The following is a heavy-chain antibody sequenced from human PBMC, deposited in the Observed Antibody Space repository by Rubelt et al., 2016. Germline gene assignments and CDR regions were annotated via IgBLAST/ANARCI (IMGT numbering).Heavy chain of an antibody. CDR1: GVSMSTGGPY. V-gene: IGHV4-31*03. D-gene: IGHD1-14*01. CDR3: ARRNVEKHAFDI. J-gene: IGHJ3*02. CDR2: IYYTGTT. Sequence: QVQLQESGPGLVKPSQTLSLTCTVSGVSMSTGGPYWSWIRQHPGKGLEWIGYIYYTGTTYYNPSLKSRVSISVDTSKNQFSLNLSSVTAADTAVYYCARRNVEKHAFDIWGQGTVVTVSS.